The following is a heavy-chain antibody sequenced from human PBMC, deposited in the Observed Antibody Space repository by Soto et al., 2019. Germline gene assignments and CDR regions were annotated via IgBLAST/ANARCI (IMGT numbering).Heavy chain of an antibody. D-gene: IGHD3-9*01. CDR1: GGSISSSNW. CDR3: AREAGYRIFDY. Sequence: QVQLQESGPGLVKPSGTLSLTCAVSGGSISSSNWWSWVRQPPGKGLEWIGEIYHSWSTNYNPSLQSRVTRSVDKSKSQFSLKLSSVTAADTAVYYCAREAGYRIFDYWCQGTLVSVSS. CDR2: IYHSWST. V-gene: IGHV4-4*02. J-gene: IGHJ4*02.